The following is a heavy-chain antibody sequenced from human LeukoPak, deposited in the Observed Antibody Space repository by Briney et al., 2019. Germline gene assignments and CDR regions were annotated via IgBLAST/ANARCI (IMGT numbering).Heavy chain of an antibody. D-gene: IGHD5-18*01. J-gene: IGHJ4*02. CDR2: INPNSGGT. CDR3: ARESSEYSYGYDY. CDR1: GYTFTGYY. V-gene: IGHV1-2*02. Sequence: ASVKVSCKASGYTFTGYYMHWVRQAPGQGLEWMGWINPNSGGTNYAQKFQGRVTMTRDTSISTAYMELSRLRSDDTAVYYCARESSEYSYGYDYWGQGTLVTVSS.